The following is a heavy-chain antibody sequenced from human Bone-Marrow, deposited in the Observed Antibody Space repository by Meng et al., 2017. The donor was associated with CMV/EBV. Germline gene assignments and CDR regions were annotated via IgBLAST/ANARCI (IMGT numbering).Heavy chain of an antibody. CDR3: AAGWDIVVVPADYYYYYGMDV. V-gene: IGHV1-58*01. CDR1: GFTFTSSA. Sequence: SVKVSCKASGFTFTSSAVQWVRQARGQRLEWIGWIVVGSGNTNYAQKFQERVTITRDMSTSTAYKELSSLRSEDTAVYYCAAGWDIVVVPADYYYYYGMDVWGQGTTVTVSS. CDR2: IVVGSGNT. D-gene: IGHD2-2*01. J-gene: IGHJ6*02.